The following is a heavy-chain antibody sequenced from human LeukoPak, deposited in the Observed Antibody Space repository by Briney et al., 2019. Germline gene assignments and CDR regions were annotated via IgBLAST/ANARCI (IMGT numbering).Heavy chain of an antibody. V-gene: IGHV3-11*01. J-gene: IGHJ4*02. CDR2: ISSSGSTI. CDR1: EFTFVDTT. CDR3: ARDQYGAGSWSDY. Sequence: PGGSRKLSCAASEFTFVDTTLGWTGKAPGKGWGGVSYISSSGSTIYYADSVKGRFTISRDNAKNSLYLQMNSLRAEDTAVYYCARDQYGAGSWSDYWGQGTLVTVPS. D-gene: IGHD6-13*01.